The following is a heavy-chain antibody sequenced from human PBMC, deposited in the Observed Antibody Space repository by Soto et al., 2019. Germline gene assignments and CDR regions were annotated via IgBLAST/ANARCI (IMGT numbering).Heavy chain of an antibody. D-gene: IGHD6-13*01. CDR1: GGSMRNYF. Sequence: SETLSLTCTVSGGSMRNYFWTWIRQPPGKGLEWIGYIHYSGTTSFFPSYNPSLRSRVTISEDTSKNQFSLKLLSVTTADTAVYFCAAGEASSRNLAPYYLDFWGQGTLVTVPQ. V-gene: IGHV4-59*01. CDR2: IHYSGTT. CDR3: AAGEASSRNLAPYYLDF. J-gene: IGHJ4*02.